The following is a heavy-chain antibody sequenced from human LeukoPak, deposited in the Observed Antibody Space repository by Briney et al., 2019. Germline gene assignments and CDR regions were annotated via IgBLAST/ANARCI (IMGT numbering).Heavy chain of an antibody. V-gene: IGHV3-48*03. CDR2: ISGSGSAI. Sequence: PGGSLRLSCAASGFTFSSSEMNWARQAPGKGLEWVSKISGSGSAIYYADSVKGRFTISRDNAMNSLYLQMNSLRAEDTAVYYCAREPFDYWGQGTLVTVSS. CDR1: GFTFSSSE. CDR3: AREPFDY. J-gene: IGHJ4*02.